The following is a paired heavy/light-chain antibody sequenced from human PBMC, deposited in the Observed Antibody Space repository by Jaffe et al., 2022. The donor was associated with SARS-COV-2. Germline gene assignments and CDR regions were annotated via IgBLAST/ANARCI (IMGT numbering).Light chain of an antibody. Sequence: QSVLTQPPSVSAAPGQKVTISCSGSSSNIENYSVSWYQQVPGTAPKLLIYDNDKRPSGIPDRFSGSKSGTSATLGITGLQTGDEADYYCGAWDSSLSAVVFGGGTKLTVL. CDR2: DND. CDR1: SSNIENYS. V-gene: IGLV1-51*01. CDR3: GAWDSSLSAVV. J-gene: IGLJ2*01.
Heavy chain of an antibody. CDR1: GFTFSNYY. V-gene: IGHV3-30*04. Sequence: QVQLVESGGGVVQPGRSLRLSCAASGFTFSNYYMDWVRQAPGKGLEWVTLISYDGSHKYYAGSVKGRFTISRDNSKNTLYLQMNSLRAEDTAVYYCARAIYDNIGADAFDIWGQGTMVTVSS. CDR3: ARAIYDNIGADAFDI. D-gene: IGHD3-22*01. J-gene: IGHJ3*02. CDR2: ISYDGSHK.